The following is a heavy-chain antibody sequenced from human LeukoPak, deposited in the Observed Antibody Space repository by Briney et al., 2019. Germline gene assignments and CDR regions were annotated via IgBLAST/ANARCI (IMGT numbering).Heavy chain of an antibody. J-gene: IGHJ4*02. Sequence: SETLSLTCTVSGGSISSYYWSWIRQPPGKGLEWIGYIYYSGSTNYNPSLKSRVTISVDTSKNHFSLNLSSVTAADTAVYYCARAAVGSGYAFDSWGQGTLSPSPQ. CDR2: IYYSGST. V-gene: IGHV4-59*12. D-gene: IGHD3-22*01. CDR1: GGSISSYY. CDR3: ARAAVGSGYAFDS.